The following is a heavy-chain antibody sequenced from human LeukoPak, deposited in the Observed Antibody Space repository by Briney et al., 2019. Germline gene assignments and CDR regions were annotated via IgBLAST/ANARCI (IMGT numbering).Heavy chain of an antibody. CDR2: IYYSGST. CDR3: ARGGITIGT. D-gene: IGHD3-9*01. CDR1: GGSISNYY. Sequence: SETLSLTCTVSGGSISNYYWTWIRQPPGKGLEWIGSIYYSGSTYYNPSLKSRVTISVDTSKNQFSLKLSSVTAADTAVYYCARGGITIGTWGQGTLVTVSS. J-gene: IGHJ4*02. V-gene: IGHV4-39*07.